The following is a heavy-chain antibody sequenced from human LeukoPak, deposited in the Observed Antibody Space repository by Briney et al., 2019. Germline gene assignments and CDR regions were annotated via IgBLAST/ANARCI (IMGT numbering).Heavy chain of an antibody. D-gene: IGHD4-17*01. CDR1: GYTFSTYG. CDR2: IIPILGIA. V-gene: IGHV1-69*04. CDR3: ARNPTVTTPYYGMDV. Sequence: SVKVSCKASGYTFSTYGISRVRQAPGQGLEWMGRIIPILGIANYAQKFQGRVTITADKSTSTAYMELSSLRSEDTAVYYCARNPTVTTPYYGMDVWGQGTTVTVSS. J-gene: IGHJ6*02.